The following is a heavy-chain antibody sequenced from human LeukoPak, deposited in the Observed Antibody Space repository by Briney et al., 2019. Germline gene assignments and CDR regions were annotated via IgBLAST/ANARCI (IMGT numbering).Heavy chain of an antibody. V-gene: IGHV1-24*01. CDR1: GYTLTELS. Sequence: ASVKVSCKVSGYTLTELSMHWVRQAPGKGLEGMGGFDPEDGETIYAQKFQGRVTMTEDTSTDTAYMELSSLRSEDTAVYYCATWAGYYYGSGSYTPFDYWGQGTLVTVSS. CDR2: FDPEDGET. CDR3: ATWAGYYYGSGSYTPFDY. J-gene: IGHJ4*02. D-gene: IGHD3-10*01.